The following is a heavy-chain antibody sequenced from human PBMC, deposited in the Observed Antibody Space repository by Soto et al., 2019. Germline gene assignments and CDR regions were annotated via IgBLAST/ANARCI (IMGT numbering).Heavy chain of an antibody. D-gene: IGHD6-19*01. Sequence: ASVKVSCKASGYTFTSYYMRWVRQAPGQGLEWMGIINPSGGSTSYAQKFQGRVTMTRDTSTSTVYMELSSLRSEDTAVYYCKSRIAVAGTHFDYWGQGTLVTVSS. CDR3: KSRIAVAGTHFDY. J-gene: IGHJ4*02. CDR1: GYTFTSYY. CDR2: INPSGGST. V-gene: IGHV1-46*01.